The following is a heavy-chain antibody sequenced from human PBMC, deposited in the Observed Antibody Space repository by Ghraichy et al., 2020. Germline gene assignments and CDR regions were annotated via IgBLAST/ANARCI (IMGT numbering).Heavy chain of an antibody. CDR2: INPGGGST. D-gene: IGHD6-13*01. V-gene: IGHV1-46*01. J-gene: IGHJ5*02. Sequence: VRWVRQAPGPGLGWMGIINPGGGSTSYAQKFQGRVTLTRETSTSTVYMELSSLRAEDTAVYYCARGTGSSSWYRFDPWGQGTLVTVSS. CDR3: ARGTGSSSWYRFDP.